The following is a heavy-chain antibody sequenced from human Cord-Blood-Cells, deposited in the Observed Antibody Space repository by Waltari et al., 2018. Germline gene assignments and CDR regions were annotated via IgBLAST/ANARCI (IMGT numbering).Heavy chain of an antibody. CDR2: IYWEDDK. V-gene: IGHV2-5*02. D-gene: IGHD2-8*01. CDR1: GFSLSTSGVG. J-gene: IGHJ4*02. Sequence: QITLKESGPTLVKPTQTLTLTCTFSGFSLSTSGVGVGWIRQPPGKALEWLALIYWEDDKRYSPSLKSRFTIPKETSKNQLVLTKTNMDPVDTATYYCAHRRVCWATYYCDYWGQGTLVTVSS. CDR3: AHRRVCWATYYCDY.